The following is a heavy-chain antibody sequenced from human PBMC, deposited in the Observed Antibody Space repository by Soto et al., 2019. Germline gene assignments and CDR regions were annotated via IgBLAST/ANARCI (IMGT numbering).Heavy chain of an antibody. CDR3: ARHSIRAYSSSWPFDY. Sequence: TSETLSLTCTVSGGSISSYYWSWIRQPPGKGLEWIGYIYYSGSTNYNPSLKSRVTISVDTSKNQFSLKLSSVTAADTAVYYCARHSIRAYSSSWPFDYWGQGTLVTVS. V-gene: IGHV4-59*08. CDR2: IYYSGST. D-gene: IGHD6-13*01. J-gene: IGHJ4*02. CDR1: GGSISSYY.